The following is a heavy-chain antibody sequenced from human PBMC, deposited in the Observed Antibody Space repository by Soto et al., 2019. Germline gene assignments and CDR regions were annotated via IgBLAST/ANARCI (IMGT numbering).Heavy chain of an antibody. V-gene: IGHV3-23*01. CDR1: GFTFINYA. J-gene: IGHJ2*01. D-gene: IGHD3-16*01. CDR3: ARKVLGSTSRPDWWYFDL. Sequence: EVQLLESGGGLVPPGGSLRLSCVGSGFTFINYAMNWVGQTPGKGLEWVSGISGGGDRTFDADSVKGRFTISRDNSKNTVNLQMNSLRADDTAVYYCARKVLGSTSRPDWWYFDLWGRGTLVTVSS. CDR2: ISGGGDRT.